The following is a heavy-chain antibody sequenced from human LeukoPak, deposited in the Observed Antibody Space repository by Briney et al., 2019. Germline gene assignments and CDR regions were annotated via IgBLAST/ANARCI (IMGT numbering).Heavy chain of an antibody. D-gene: IGHD5-12*01. CDR2: IYYSGST. CDR1: GGSISSYY. CDR3: ARARRYSGYANYYYYMDV. Sequence: SETLSLTCTVSGGSISSYYWSWIRQPPGKGLEWIGFIYYSGSTYYNPSLKSRVTISVDTSKNQFSLKLSSVTAADTAVYYCARARRYSGYANYYYYMDVWGKGTTVTVSS. V-gene: IGHV4-59*01. J-gene: IGHJ6*03.